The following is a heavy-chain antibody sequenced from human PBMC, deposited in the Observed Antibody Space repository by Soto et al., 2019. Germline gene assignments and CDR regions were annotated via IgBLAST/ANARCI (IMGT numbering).Heavy chain of an antibody. D-gene: IGHD3-10*01. Sequence: EVRLLESGGGLVQPGGSLRLSCAASGFTFSVYAMSWVRQAPGKGLEWVSGISGSGDSTHYADSGKGRFTVSRDNSKSMLYLQTNSLRAEDTAIYYCATALYGGFTYWGQGTLVTVSS. CDR3: ATALYGGFTY. V-gene: IGHV3-23*01. J-gene: IGHJ4*02. CDR1: GFTFSVYA. CDR2: ISGSGDST.